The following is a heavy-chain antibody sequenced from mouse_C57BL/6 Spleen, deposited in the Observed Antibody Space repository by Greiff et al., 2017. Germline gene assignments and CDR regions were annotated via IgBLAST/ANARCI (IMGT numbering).Heavy chain of an antibody. D-gene: IGHD1-1*01. CDR2: IDPSDSYT. Sequence: VQLQQPGAELVKPGASVKLSCKASGYTFTSYWMQWVKQRPGQGLEWIGEIDPSDSYTNYNQKFKGKATLTVDTSSSTAYMQLSSLTSEDSAVYYCARGPRSSYALDYWGQGTTLTVSS. CDR3: ARGPRSSYALDY. CDR1: GYTFTSYW. J-gene: IGHJ2*01. V-gene: IGHV1-50*01.